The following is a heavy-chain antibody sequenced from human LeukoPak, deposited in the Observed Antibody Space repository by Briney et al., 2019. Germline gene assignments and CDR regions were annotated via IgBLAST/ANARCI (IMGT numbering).Heavy chain of an antibody. CDR2: ISYDGSNK. CDR3: AKDLVVVVPAATLYYYYGMDV. CDR1: GFTFGSYG. V-gene: IGHV3-30*18. D-gene: IGHD2-2*01. J-gene: IGHJ6*04. Sequence: PGGSLRLSCAASGFTFGSYGMHWVRQAPGKGLEWVAVISYDGSNKYYADSVKGRFTISRDNSKNTLYLQMNSLRAEDTAVYYCAKDLVVVVPAATLYYYYGMDVWGKGTTVTVSS.